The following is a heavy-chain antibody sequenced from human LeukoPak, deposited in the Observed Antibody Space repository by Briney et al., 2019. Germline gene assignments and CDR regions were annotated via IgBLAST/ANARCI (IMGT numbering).Heavy chain of an antibody. Sequence: ASVKVSCKASVYTFTNYGISWVRQAPGQGLEWMGWITADNGNANYAQKFQGRVTMTADTSTSTAYMELRSLRSDDTAVYYCARALYCSSSNCYDGASDYWGQGTLVSVSS. CDR2: ITADNGNA. CDR3: ARALYCSSSNCYDGASDY. CDR1: VYTFTNYG. J-gene: IGHJ4*02. V-gene: IGHV1-18*01. D-gene: IGHD2-15*01.